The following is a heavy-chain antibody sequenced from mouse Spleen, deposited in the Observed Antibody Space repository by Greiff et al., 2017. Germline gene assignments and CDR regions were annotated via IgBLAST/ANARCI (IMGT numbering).Heavy chain of an antibody. CDR1: GYAFSSSW. CDR2: IYPGDGDT. J-gene: IGHJ4*01. Sequence: VQLQESGPELVKPGASVKISCKASGYAFSSSWMNWVKQRPGKGLEWIGRIYPGDGDTNYNGKFKGKATLTADKSSSTAYMQLSSLTSEDSAVYFCARRGGYYEAMDYWGQGTSVTVSS. CDR3: ARRGGYYEAMDY. D-gene: IGHD2-3*01. V-gene: IGHV1-82*01.